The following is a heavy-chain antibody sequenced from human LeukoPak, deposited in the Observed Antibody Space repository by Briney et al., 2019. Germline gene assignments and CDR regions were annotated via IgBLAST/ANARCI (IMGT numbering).Heavy chain of an antibody. V-gene: IGHV6-1*01. CDR3: ARGGRAFDI. Sequence: PSQTLSLTCAISGDSVSSNSTCWTWIRQSPSRGLEWLGRTYYRSKWYNDYAVSVKSRITINPDTSKNQFSLQLNSVTPEDTVVYYCARGGRAFDIWGQGTMVTVSS. J-gene: IGHJ3*02. CDR2: TYYRSKWYN. CDR1: GDSVSSNSTC.